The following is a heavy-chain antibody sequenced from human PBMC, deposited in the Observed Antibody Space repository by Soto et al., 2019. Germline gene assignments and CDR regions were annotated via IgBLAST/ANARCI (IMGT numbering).Heavy chain of an antibody. Sequence: EVQLLESGGGLVQPGGSLRLSCAASGFTFSSYAMSWVRQAPGKGLEWVSAISGSGGSTYYADSVKGRFTISRDNSKNTPYLQMNSLRAEDTAVYYCAKDKVGATRGSNFDYWGQGTLVTVSS. V-gene: IGHV3-23*01. D-gene: IGHD1-26*01. J-gene: IGHJ4*02. CDR3: AKDKVGATRGSNFDY. CDR2: ISGSGGST. CDR1: GFTFSSYA.